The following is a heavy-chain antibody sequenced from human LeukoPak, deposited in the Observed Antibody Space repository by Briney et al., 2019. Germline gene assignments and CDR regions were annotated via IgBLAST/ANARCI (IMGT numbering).Heavy chain of an antibody. CDR2: INSDGSIT. CDR3: ARDIDTAMVTYDY. CDR1: GSTFNKYW. J-gene: IGHJ4*02. Sequence: GGSLRLSCAASGSTFNKYWMHWVRQTPGKGLVWVSRINSDGSITTYADSVKGRFTISRDNAKNTLYLQVNSLRADDTAVYYCARDIDTAMVTYDYWGQGTLVTVSS. D-gene: IGHD5-18*01. V-gene: IGHV3-74*01.